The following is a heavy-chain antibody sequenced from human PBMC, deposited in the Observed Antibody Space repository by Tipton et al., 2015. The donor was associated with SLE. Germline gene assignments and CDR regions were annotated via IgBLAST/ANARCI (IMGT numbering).Heavy chain of an antibody. CDR3: ARHDTNYGRNWFDP. Sequence: TLSLTCTVSGGSISGSSYYWDWIRQPPGKGPAWLGRITNSGNTYYTPACQRRVTMSVDTSKNHVSLKLSSVTAADTAVYYCARHDTNYGRNWFDPWGQGTLVTVSS. CDR2: ITNSGNT. V-gene: IGHV4-39*01. CDR1: GGSISGSSYY. J-gene: IGHJ5*02. D-gene: IGHD2-8*01.